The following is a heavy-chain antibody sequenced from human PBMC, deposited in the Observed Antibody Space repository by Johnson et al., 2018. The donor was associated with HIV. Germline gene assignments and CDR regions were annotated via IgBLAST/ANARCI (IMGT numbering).Heavy chain of an antibody. CDR2: IYSGGST. CDR1: GFTVSSNY. J-gene: IGHJ3*02. CDR3: ARDSGGMYSSGWYGLGAFDI. V-gene: IGHV3-66*01. D-gene: IGHD6-19*01. Sequence: VQLVESGGGLVQPGGSLRLSCAASGFTVSSNYMSWVRQAPGKGLEWVSVIYSGGSTYYADSVKGRFTISRDNSKNTLYLQMNSLRAEDTALYYCARDSGGMYSSGWYGLGAFDIWGQGTMVTVSS.